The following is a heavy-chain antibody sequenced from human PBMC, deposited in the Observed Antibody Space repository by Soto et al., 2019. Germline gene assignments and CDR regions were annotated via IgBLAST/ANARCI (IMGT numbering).Heavy chain of an antibody. V-gene: IGHV4-39*01. CDR2: IFYSGNT. Sequence: QLHLQESGPGVVKPSETLSLTCSVSGGSISTSGFYWGWIRQPPDKGLEWIGSIFYSGNTIYNPSLKSRETVSVDTSKNQFSLRLTSVTAADTAVYYCARLPLVRGLPVCGQGTQVTVSS. CDR1: GGSISTSGFY. D-gene: IGHD3-10*01. CDR3: ARLPLVRGLPV. J-gene: IGHJ4*02.